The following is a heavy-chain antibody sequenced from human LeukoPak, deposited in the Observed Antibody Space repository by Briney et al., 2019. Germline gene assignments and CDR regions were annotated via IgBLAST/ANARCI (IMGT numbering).Heavy chain of an antibody. D-gene: IGHD1-26*01. CDR3: VEGHLVWELGDYFDY. CDR1: CFAIRKYG. CDR2: ISGSGDTT. J-gene: IGHJ4*02. Sequence: PGGSLRLSCTASCFAIRKYGLHLVRQAPGKGLEYVSAISGSGDTTYYADSVRGRFTISRDNSNHTLYLQMSRLRCRDPTVHCIVEGHLVWELGDYFDYWGQGTLVTVSS. V-gene: IGHV3-64D*09.